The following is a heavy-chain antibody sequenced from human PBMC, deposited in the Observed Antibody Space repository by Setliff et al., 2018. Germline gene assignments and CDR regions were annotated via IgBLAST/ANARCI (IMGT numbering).Heavy chain of an antibody. CDR3: ARVYGENDLPDI. CDR1: GVSISSTTYY. V-gene: IGHV4-39*07. CDR2: VSFFGSS. Sequence: SETLSLTCTVSGVSISSTTYYWTWVRQPPGKGLEWIGTVSFFGSSYYSPSLKSRLAISLDTSGNRFSLKLTSVTAADTAMYYCARVYGENDLPDIWGQGTMVTVS. J-gene: IGHJ3*02. D-gene: IGHD4-17*01.